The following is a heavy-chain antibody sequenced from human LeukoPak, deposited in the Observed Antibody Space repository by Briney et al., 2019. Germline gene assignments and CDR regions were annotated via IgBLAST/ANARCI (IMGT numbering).Heavy chain of an antibody. Sequence: SETLSLTCTVSDGSISSYYWSWIRQPPGKGLEWIGYIYYSGSTNYNPSLKSRVTISVDTSKNQFSLKLSSVTAADTAVYYCARENVGGWFDPWGQGTLVTVSS. CDR1: DGSISSYY. J-gene: IGHJ5*02. V-gene: IGHV4-59*01. CDR3: ARENVGGWFDP. D-gene: IGHD1-1*01. CDR2: IYYSGST.